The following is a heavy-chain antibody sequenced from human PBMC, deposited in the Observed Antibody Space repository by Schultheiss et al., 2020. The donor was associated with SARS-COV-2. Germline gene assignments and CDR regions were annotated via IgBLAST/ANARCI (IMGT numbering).Heavy chain of an antibody. D-gene: IGHD3-3*01. J-gene: IGHJ6*03. CDR1: GGSISSGGYY. CDR3: AREHDFWSGYSYYYMDV. CDR2: IYYSGST. V-gene: IGHV4-39*07. Sequence: SETLSLTCTVSGGSISSGGYYWGWIRQPPGKGLEWIGSIYYSGSTYYNPSLKSRVTISVDTSKNQFSLKLSSVTAADTAVYYCAREHDFWSGYSYYYMDVWGKGTTVTVSS.